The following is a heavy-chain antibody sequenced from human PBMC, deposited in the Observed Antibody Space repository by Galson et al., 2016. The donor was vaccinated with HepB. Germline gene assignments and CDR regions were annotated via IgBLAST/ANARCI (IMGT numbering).Heavy chain of an antibody. CDR1: GFSFDYYG. V-gene: IGHV3-30*12. D-gene: IGHD3-10*01. CDR2: IYYDGSNK. Sequence: SLRLSCAASGFSFDYYGMHWVRQAPGKGLEWVAMIYYDGSNKYYADSVKGRFTISRDNSKSTLYLQMKSLRAEDTAVYYCARPRVRGAIVTGWFDAWGQGTLVTVAS. CDR3: ARPRVRGAIVTGWFDA. J-gene: IGHJ5*02.